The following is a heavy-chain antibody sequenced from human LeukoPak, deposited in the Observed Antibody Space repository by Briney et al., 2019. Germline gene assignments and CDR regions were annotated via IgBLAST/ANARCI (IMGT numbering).Heavy chain of an antibody. CDR3: ARDRGICPAVSFDP. J-gene: IGHJ5*02. CDR1: GGTFSSYA. Sequence: GASVKVSCKASGGTFSSYAISWVRQAPGQGLEWMGGIIPIFGTANYAQKFQGRVTITTDESTSTAYMELSSLRSEDTAVYYCARDRGICPAVSFDPWGQGTLVTVSS. CDR2: IIPIFGTA. D-gene: IGHD2-2*01. V-gene: IGHV1-69*05.